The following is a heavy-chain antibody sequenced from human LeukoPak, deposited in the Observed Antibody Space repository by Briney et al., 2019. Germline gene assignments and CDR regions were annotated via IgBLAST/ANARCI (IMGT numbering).Heavy chain of an antibody. CDR2: ISYDGSNK. D-gene: IGHD6-19*01. CDR3: ARSYSWLAPFDY. Sequence: GRSLRLSCAASGFTFRSYAMHWVRQAPGKGLEWVAVISYDGSNKYNADSVKGRFTISRDTSKNTLYLQMNRLRAEDTAVYYCARSYSWLAPFDYWGQGTLVTVSS. V-gene: IGHV3-30*04. CDR1: GFTFRSYA. J-gene: IGHJ4*02.